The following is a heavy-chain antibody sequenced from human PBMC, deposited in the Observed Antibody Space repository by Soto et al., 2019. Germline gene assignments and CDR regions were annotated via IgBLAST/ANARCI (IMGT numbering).Heavy chain of an antibody. V-gene: IGHV1-2*02. D-gene: IGHD2-15*01. Sequence: ASVKVSCKASGYTFTDYYIRWVRQAPGQGLDWMGRINPNSGGTNYPQKFQGRVTMTRDTSINTAYMELSSLRSDDTAVYYCARTCSGGSCYSSYYYGMDVWGQGTTVTVSS. CDR1: GYTFTDYY. CDR2: INPNSGGT. CDR3: ARTCSGGSCYSSYYYGMDV. J-gene: IGHJ6*02.